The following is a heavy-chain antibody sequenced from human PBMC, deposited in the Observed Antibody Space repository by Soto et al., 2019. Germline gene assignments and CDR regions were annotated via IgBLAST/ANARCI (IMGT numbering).Heavy chain of an antibody. V-gene: IGHV4-30-4*01. CDR1: GGSISSGDYY. CDR3: ARDFMVRGVTSDAFDI. J-gene: IGHJ3*02. CDR2: IYYSGST. D-gene: IGHD3-10*01. Sequence: QVQLQESGPGLVKPSQTLSLTCTVSGGSISSGDYYWSWIRQPPGKGLAWIGYIYYSGSTYYNPSLKSRVTISVDTSKNQFSLKLSSVTAADTAVYYCARDFMVRGVTSDAFDIWGQGTMVTVSS.